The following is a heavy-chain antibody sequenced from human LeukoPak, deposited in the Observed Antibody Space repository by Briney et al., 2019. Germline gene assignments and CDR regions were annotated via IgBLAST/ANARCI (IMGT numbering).Heavy chain of an antibody. Sequence: SETLSLNCTVSGGSISSSSYYWGWIRQPPGKGLEWIGSIYYSGSTYYNPSLKSRVTISVDTSKNQFSLKLSSVTAADTAVYYCASPYSSSSDDYWGQGTLVTVSS. J-gene: IGHJ4*02. CDR2: IYYSGST. D-gene: IGHD6-6*01. CDR1: GGSISSSSYY. V-gene: IGHV4-39*01. CDR3: ASPYSSSSDDY.